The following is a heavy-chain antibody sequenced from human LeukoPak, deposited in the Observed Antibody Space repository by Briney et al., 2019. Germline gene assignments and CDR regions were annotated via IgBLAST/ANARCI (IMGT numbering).Heavy chain of an antibody. CDR3: AKDRGGRGLVGGALDL. Sequence: PGGSLRLSCAASGVTFNSYAMSWVRQSPERGLEWVSAIRDSGVGTYYADSVKGRFTIYRDNSKNTLYLQMNSLAAVDTAVYYCAKDRGGRGLVGGALDLWAQEPMVTVSS. J-gene: IGHJ3*01. V-gene: IGHV3-23*01. CDR2: IRDSGVGT. CDR1: GVTFNSYA. D-gene: IGHD3-10*01.